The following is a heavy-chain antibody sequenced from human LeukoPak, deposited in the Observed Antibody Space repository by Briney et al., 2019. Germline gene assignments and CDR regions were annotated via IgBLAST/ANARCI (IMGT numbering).Heavy chain of an antibody. CDR1: GFTFSSYA. J-gene: IGHJ4*02. CDR2: IKQDGSEK. D-gene: IGHD4-11*01. V-gene: IGHV3-7*03. CDR3: STLTSRGLSDS. Sequence: GGSLRLSCAASGFTFSSYAMSWVRQAPGKGLEWVANIKQDGSEKYYVDSVKGRFTISRDNAKNSLYLQMNSLKSEDTAVYYCSTLTSRGLSDSWGQGTLVTVSS.